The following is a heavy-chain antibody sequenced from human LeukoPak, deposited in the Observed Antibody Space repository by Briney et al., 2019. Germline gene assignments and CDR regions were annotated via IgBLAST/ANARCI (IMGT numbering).Heavy chain of an antibody. CDR3: ARSSSWQLKLTWFDP. Sequence: PGGSLRLSCAASGFTFSSYSMNWVRQAPGKGLEWVSSISSSSSYIYYADSVKGRFTISRDNAKNSLYLQMNSLRAEDTALYYCARSSSWQLKLTWFDPWGQGTLVTVSS. CDR2: ISSSSSYI. D-gene: IGHD6-13*01. V-gene: IGHV3-21*04. CDR1: GFTFSSYS. J-gene: IGHJ5*02.